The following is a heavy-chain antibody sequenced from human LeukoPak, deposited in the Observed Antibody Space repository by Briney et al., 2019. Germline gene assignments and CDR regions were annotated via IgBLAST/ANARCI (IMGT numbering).Heavy chain of an antibody. V-gene: IGHV4-39*07. CDR3: ARALENSSSSVYFDY. CDR1: GGSISSSSYY. D-gene: IGHD6-6*01. J-gene: IGHJ4*02. Sequence: PSETLSLTCTVSGGSISSSSYYWGWIRQPPGKGLEWIGSIYYSGSTYYNPSLKSRVTISVDTSKNQFSLKLSSVTAADTAVYYCARALENSSSSVYFDYWGQGTLVTVSS. CDR2: IYYSGST.